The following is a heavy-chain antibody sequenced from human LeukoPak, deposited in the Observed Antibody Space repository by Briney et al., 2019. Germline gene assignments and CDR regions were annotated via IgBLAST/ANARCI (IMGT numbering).Heavy chain of an antibody. CDR1: GFAFTDYY. Sequence: GGSLRLSCAASGFAFTDYYRSWIRQAPGKGLEWVSYISTSGSAIYYADSVKGRFTISRDNAKNSLYLQMNSLGAEDTAVYYCARGEIDYGDPGGSGWYFDLWGRGTLVTVSS. CDR3: ARGEIDYGDPGGSGWYFDL. V-gene: IGHV3-11*04. J-gene: IGHJ2*01. D-gene: IGHD4-17*01. CDR2: ISTSGSAI.